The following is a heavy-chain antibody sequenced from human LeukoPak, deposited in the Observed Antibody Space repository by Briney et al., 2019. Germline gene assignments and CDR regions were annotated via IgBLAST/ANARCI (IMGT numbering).Heavy chain of an antibody. CDR2: ISAYNGNT. J-gene: IGHJ6*03. CDR1: GYTFTSYG. D-gene: IGHD2-15*01. V-gene: IGHV1-18*01. CDR3: ARQYCSGGSCYERSYYYYYYYMDV. Sequence: ASVKVSCMASGYTFTSYGISWVRQAPGQGLEWMGWISAYNGNTNYAQKLQGRVTMTTDTSTSTAYMELRSLRSDDTAVYYCARQYCSGGSCYERSYYYYYYYMDVWGKGTTVTVSS.